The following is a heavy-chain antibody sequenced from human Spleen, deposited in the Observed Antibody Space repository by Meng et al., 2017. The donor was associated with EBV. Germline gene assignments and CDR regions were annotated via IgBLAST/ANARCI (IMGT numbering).Heavy chain of an antibody. J-gene: IGHJ4*02. D-gene: IGHD5-12*01. CDR3: ARGGGYREDY. CDR1: GVSFSTDY. Sequence: HVQRKRWGEVLVQPSATLSLNCAVYGVSFSTDYWRWLRQPRGKGLEWIGEFKHSGSTNYNPSLGSRVTISIDTSKNQISLRLSSVTAADTAVYYCARGGGYREDYWGQGTLVTVSS. CDR2: FKHSGST. V-gene: IGHV4-34*01.